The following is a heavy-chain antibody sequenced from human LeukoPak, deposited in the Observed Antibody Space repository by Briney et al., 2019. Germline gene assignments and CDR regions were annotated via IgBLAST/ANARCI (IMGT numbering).Heavy chain of an antibody. D-gene: IGHD2-21*02. J-gene: IGHJ4*02. Sequence: KSSETLSLTCAVYGASLSGYYWSWIRQPPGKGLEWIGEIKHSGSTNYNPSLKSRVTISVDTSKNQFSLKLSSVTAADTAVYYCARGRAVVTAKLFFDYWGQGTLVTVSS. CDR2: IKHSGST. CDR1: GASLSGYY. V-gene: IGHV4-34*01. CDR3: ARGRAVVTAKLFFDY.